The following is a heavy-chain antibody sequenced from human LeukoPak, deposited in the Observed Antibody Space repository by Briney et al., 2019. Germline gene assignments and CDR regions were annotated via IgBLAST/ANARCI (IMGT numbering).Heavy chain of an antibody. CDR3: ARGRYCSSTSCLDAFDI. V-gene: IGHV3-11*06. J-gene: IGHJ3*02. CDR1: GFTFSDYY. D-gene: IGHD2-2*01. CDR2: ISSSSSYI. Sequence: GGSLRLSCAASGFTFSDYYMSWIRQAPGKGLEWVSSISSSSSYIYYADSVKGRFTISRDNAKNSLYLQMNSLRAEDTAVYYCARGRYCSSTSCLDAFDIWGQGTMVTVSS.